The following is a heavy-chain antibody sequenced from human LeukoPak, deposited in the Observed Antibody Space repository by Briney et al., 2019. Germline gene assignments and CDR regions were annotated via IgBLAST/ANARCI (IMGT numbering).Heavy chain of an antibody. CDR3: ARDSRLFGYN. CDR2: INPSGGGT. CDR1: GYTFTNYY. V-gene: IGHV1-46*01. Sequence: GASVKVSCKASGYTFTNYYMHWVRQAPGQGLEWMGIINPSGGGTSYAQKFQGRITMTRDTSTSTVYMELSSLRSEDTAVYYCARDSRLFGYNWGQGTLVTVSS. D-gene: IGHD3-10*02. J-gene: IGHJ4*02.